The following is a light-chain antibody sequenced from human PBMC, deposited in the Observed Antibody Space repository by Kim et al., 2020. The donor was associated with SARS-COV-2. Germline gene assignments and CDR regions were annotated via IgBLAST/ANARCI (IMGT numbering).Light chain of an antibody. Sequence: DIQMTQSPSSLSASVGDGVTITCLASQNIATYLNWYQQKPGKAPNLLIYGAATLQSGCPSRFSGSGSGARFTLTISSLQPEEFAIYYCQRTYDKLHTFGQGTKLEI. V-gene: IGKV1-39*01. CDR1: QNIATY. J-gene: IGKJ2*01. CDR3: QRTYDKLHT. CDR2: GAA.